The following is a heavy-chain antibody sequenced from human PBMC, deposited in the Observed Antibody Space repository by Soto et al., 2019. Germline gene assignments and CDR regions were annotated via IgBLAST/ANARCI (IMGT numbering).Heavy chain of an antibody. J-gene: IGHJ6*02. CDR3: ARDRRIQLWYHEPRPYYYYGMDV. CDR1: GGSISSGGYS. V-gene: IGHV4-30-2*01. D-gene: IGHD5-18*01. Sequence: QLQLQESGSGLVKPSQTLSLTCAVSGGSISSGGYSWSWIRQPPGKGLEWIGYIYHSGSTYYNPSLKSRVTISVDRSKNQFSLKLSSVTAADTAVYYCARDRRIQLWYHEPRPYYYYGMDVWGQGTTVTVSS. CDR2: IYHSGST.